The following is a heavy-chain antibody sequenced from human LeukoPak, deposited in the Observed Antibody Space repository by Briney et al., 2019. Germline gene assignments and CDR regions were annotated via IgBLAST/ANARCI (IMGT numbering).Heavy chain of an antibody. Sequence: SQTLSLTCAISGDSVSSNSAAWNWIRQSPSRGLEWLGRTYYRSKWYNDYAVSVKSRMTINPDTSKNQFSLQLNSVTPEDTAVYYCARDRWCSSTSCPLYYYYGMDVWGQGTTVTVSS. V-gene: IGHV6-1*01. J-gene: IGHJ6*02. D-gene: IGHD2-2*01. CDR1: GDSVSSNSAA. CDR2: TYYRSKWYN. CDR3: ARDRWCSSTSCPLYYYYGMDV.